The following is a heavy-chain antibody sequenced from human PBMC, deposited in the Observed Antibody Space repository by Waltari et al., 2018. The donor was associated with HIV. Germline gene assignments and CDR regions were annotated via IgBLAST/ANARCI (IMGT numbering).Heavy chain of an antibody. J-gene: IGHJ6*02. CDR3: ARGVHDFYYGMDV. Sequence: QVQLVESGGGVVQPGRSLRLPGAVSGVPFRSYGMHWVRQAPGKGLEWVAVIWYDGSKKYYADSVKGRFTISRDNSKNTLYLQMNSLRDEDTAVYYCARGVHDFYYGMDVWGQGTSVTVSS. CDR2: IWYDGSKK. CDR1: GVPFRSYG. V-gene: IGHV3-33*01.